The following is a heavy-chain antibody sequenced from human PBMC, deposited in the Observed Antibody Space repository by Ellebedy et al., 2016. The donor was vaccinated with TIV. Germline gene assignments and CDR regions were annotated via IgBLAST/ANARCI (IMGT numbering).Heavy chain of an antibody. J-gene: IGHJ4*02. CDR2: ISAYTGDT. V-gene: IGHV1-18*01. CDR1: GYSFGSYG. Sequence: ASVKVSCKASGYSFGSYGISWVRQAPGKGPEWMGWISAYTGDTNAAQKFQGRLTMSTDTSSSTAYMELRSLKFDDTAVYYCARDMVQGMVAVYVWFDYWGQGTLVTVSS. D-gene: IGHD3-10*01. CDR3: ARDMVQGMVAVYVWFDY.